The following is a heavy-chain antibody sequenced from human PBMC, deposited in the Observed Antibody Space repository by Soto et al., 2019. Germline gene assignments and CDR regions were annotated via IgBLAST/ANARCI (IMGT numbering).Heavy chain of an antibody. J-gene: IGHJ6*03. CDR3: AKSLAGFRYYYYYMDV. CDR1: GFTFSSYA. CDR2: ISGSGGST. V-gene: IGHV3-23*01. Sequence: GGSLRLSCAASGFTFSSYAMSWVRQAPGKGLEWVSAISGSGGSTYYADSVKGRFTISRDNSKNTLYLQMNSLRAEDTAVYYCAKSLAGFRYYYYYMDVWGKGTTVTVSS. D-gene: IGHD1-1*01.